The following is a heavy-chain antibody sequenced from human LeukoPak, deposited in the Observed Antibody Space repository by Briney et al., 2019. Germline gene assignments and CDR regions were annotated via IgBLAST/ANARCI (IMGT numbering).Heavy chain of an antibody. J-gene: IGHJ4*02. CDR2: ISPNSGGT. Sequence: GASVKVSCKASGYTFTGYYMHWVRQAPGQGLEWMGWISPNSGGTNYAQKFQGRVTMTRDTSISTAYMELSRLRSDDTAVYYCARGESRDGYNGLDYWGQGTLVTVSS. CDR3: ARGESRDGYNGLDY. D-gene: IGHD5-24*01. V-gene: IGHV1-2*02. CDR1: GYTFTGYY.